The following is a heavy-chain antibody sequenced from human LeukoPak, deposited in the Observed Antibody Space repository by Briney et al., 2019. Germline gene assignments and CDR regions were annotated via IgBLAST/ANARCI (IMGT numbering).Heavy chain of an antibody. V-gene: IGHV1-69*13. CDR1: GGTFSSYP. CDR2: IIPIFGTA. CDR3: ARQREASEGSFDY. J-gene: IGHJ4*02. D-gene: IGHD6-25*01. Sequence: SVKVSCKASGGTFSSYPISWVRQAPGQGLEWMGGIIPIFGTANYAQKFQGRVTITADESTSTAYMELSSLRSDDTAVYYCARQREASEGSFDYWGQGTLVTVSS.